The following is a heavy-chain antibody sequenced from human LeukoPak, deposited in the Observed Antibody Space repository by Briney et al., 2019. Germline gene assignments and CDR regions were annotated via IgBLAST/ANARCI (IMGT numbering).Heavy chain of an antibody. Sequence: GGSLRLSCAASGFTVSTNYMNWVRQAPGKGLEWVSVIYSGGSTYYADSVKGRFTISRDNSKNTLYLHMNSLRAEDTAVYYCARGGPVVSSFDYWGQGTLVTVSS. D-gene: IGHD2-8*02. J-gene: IGHJ4*02. CDR2: IYSGGST. CDR3: ARGGPVVSSFDY. CDR1: GFTVSTNY. V-gene: IGHV3-53*01.